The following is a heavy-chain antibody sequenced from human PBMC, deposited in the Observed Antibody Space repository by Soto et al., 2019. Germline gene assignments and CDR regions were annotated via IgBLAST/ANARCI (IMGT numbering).Heavy chain of an antibody. CDR1: GFTFSNSW. CDR3: GRKLIVGPAEYFQL. CDR2: INRDGSEI. V-gene: IGHV3-7*01. D-gene: IGHD1-26*01. J-gene: IGHJ1*01. Sequence: EVLLVESGGGLVQPGGSLRLSCAASGFTFSNSWMSWVRQAPGKGLEWVANINRDGSEIHYLDSVKGRFTISRDNAKNSLFLEMNGLRAEDTAIYYCGRKLIVGPAEYFQLGVQGTLVTVSS.